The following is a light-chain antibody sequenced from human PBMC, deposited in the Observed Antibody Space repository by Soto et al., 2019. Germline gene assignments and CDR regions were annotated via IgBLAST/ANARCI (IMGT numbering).Light chain of an antibody. CDR1: QSVGSY. CDR2: DAI. V-gene: IGKV3-11*01. CDR3: QQRTNWPPMWT. Sequence: EVVLTQSPATLSLSPGERATLSCRASQSVGSYLAWYQQKPGQAPRLLIYDAINRATGIPARFSGSGSGTDFTLTISSLEPEDFAVYYCQQRTNWPPMWTFGQGTKVDIK. J-gene: IGKJ1*01.